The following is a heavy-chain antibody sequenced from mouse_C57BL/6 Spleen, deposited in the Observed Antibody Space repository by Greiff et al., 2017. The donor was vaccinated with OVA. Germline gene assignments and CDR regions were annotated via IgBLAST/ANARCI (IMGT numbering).Heavy chain of an antibody. Sequence: EVHLVESGGGLVQPGGSLSLSCAASGFTFTDYYMSWVRQPPGKALEWLGFIRNKANGYTTEYSASVKGRFTISRDNAQSILYLRRNALRAEDRATYYCARFYYGSSGYFDVWGTGTTVTVSS. CDR3: ARFYYGSSGYFDV. CDR2: IRNKANGYTT. D-gene: IGHD1-1*01. J-gene: IGHJ1*03. V-gene: IGHV7-3*01. CDR1: GFTFTDYY.